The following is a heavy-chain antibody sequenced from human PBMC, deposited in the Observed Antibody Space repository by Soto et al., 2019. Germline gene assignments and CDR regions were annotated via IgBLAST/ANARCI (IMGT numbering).Heavy chain of an antibody. CDR2: IIPIFGTA. CDR3: GWGVRELLGLGGMDV. D-gene: IGHD1-7*01. J-gene: IGHJ6*02. Sequence: SVKVSCKASGGTFSSYAISWLRQAPGQGLEWMGGIIPIFGTANYAQKFQGRVTITADESTSTAYMELSSLRSEDTAVYYCGWGVRELLGLGGMDVWGQGTTVTVSS. CDR1: GGTFSSYA. V-gene: IGHV1-69*13.